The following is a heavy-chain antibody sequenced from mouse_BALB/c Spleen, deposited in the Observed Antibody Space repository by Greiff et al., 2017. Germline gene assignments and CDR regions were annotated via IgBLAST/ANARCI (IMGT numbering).Heavy chain of an antibody. CDR1: GFTLTDYY. CDR3: ARNARGYGNYFDY. J-gene: IGHJ2*01. V-gene: IGHV7-3*02. D-gene: IGHD2-10*02. CDR2: IRNNANGYTT. Sequence: EVQGVESGGGLVQPGGSLRLSCATSGFTLTDYYMSWVRQPPGKALEWLGFIRNNANGYTTEYSASVKGRFTISRDNAHSILNLQMNTLRAEDSATYDFARNARGYGNYFDYWGQGTTLTVSS.